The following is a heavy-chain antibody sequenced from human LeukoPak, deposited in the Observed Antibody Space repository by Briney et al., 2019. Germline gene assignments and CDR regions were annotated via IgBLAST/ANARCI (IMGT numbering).Heavy chain of an antibody. J-gene: IGHJ5*02. V-gene: IGHV1-46*01. CDR3: ARGSSSENWFDP. D-gene: IGHD6-13*01. Sequence: ASLKVSCKASGYTFTSYYMHWVRQAPGQGLEWMGIINPSGGSTSYAHKFQGRVTMTRDTSTSTVYMELSSLRSEDTAVYYCARGSSSENWFDPWGQGTLVTVSS. CDR2: INPSGGST. CDR1: GYTFTSYY.